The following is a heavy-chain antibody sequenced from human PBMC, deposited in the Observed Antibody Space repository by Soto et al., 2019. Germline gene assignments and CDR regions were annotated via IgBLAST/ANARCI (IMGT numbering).Heavy chain of an antibody. CDR1: GFTFSSYA. J-gene: IGHJ4*02. Sequence: GGSLRLSCAASGFTFSSYAMRWVRQAPGKGLEWVAAIRGSGGSTYYADSVKGRFTISRDNSKNTLYLQMDSLRAEDTAVYYCASAEYCERLVDSWGQGTLVNVSS. D-gene: IGHD2-21*01. CDR3: ASAEYCERLVDS. CDR2: IRGSGGST. V-gene: IGHV3-23*01.